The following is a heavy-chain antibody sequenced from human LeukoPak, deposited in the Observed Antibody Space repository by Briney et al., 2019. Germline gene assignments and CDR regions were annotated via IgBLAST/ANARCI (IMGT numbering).Heavy chain of an antibody. V-gene: IGHV3-48*01. CDR1: GFTFSSYS. J-gene: IGHJ6*02. CDR3: ARDRGSSGWYRDGMDV. CDR2: ISSSSSTI. D-gene: IGHD6-19*01. Sequence: SLRLSCAASGFTFSSYSMNWVRQAPGKGLEWVSYISSSSSTIYYADSVKGRFTISRDNAKNSLYLQMNSLRAEDTAVYYCARDRGSSGWYRDGMDVWGQGTTVTVSS.